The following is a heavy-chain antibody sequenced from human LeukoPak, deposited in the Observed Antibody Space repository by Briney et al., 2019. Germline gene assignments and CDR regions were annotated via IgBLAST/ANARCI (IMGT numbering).Heavy chain of an antibody. CDR2: IYTSGST. D-gene: IGHD6-6*01. J-gene: IGHJ4*02. Sequence: SETLSLTCTVSGGSISSGSYYWSWIRQPAGKGLEWIGRIYTSGSTNYNPSLKSRVTISVDTSKNQFSLKLSSVTAADTAVYYCARGGGKYSSSSGTGHYWGQGTLVTVSS. CDR3: ARGGGKYSSSSGTGHY. V-gene: IGHV4-61*02. CDR1: GGSISSGSYY.